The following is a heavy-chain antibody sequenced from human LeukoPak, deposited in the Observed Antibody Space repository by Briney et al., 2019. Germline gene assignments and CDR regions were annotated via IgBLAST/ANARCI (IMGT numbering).Heavy chain of an antibody. CDR1: GFTFNNYA. CDR3: ARDRDRDIIGDGMDV. Sequence: GRSLRLSCAASGFTFNNYAMYWVRQAPLKGLEWVAVISYDGNNKYSADSVNARFTISRDNSKNTLYLQMSSLRTEGTAVYYCARDRDRDIIGDGMDVWGKGTTVTVSP. CDR2: ISYDGNNK. J-gene: IGHJ6*04. D-gene: IGHD3-9*01. V-gene: IGHV3-30*04.